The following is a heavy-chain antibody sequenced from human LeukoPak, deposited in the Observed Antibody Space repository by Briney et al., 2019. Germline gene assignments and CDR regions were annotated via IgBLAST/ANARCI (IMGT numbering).Heavy chain of an antibody. J-gene: IGHJ3*01. CDR1: GFTFSSYA. V-gene: IGHV3-23*01. Sequence: PGGSLRLSCAASGFTFSSYAMSWVRQAPGKGLEWVSAISGNGGSTYYADSVKGRFTISRDNSKNTLYLQINSLRAEDTAVYYCAKDRSTGTTRSTSCPAWGQGTMVTVSS. CDR3: AKDRSTGTTRSTSCPA. D-gene: IGHD2-2*01. CDR2: ISGNGGST.